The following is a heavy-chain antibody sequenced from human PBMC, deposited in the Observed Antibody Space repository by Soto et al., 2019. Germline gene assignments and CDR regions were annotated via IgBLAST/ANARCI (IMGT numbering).Heavy chain of an antibody. D-gene: IGHD3-3*01. CDR1: GGSVSSGSYY. J-gene: IGHJ4*02. CDR2: IDYSGST. V-gene: IGHV4-61*01. Sequence: ETLSLTCTVSGGSVSSGSYYWSWIRQPPGKGLEWIGYIDYSGSTNYNPSLQSGVIISVDTSKNQFSLKLSSVTAADTAVYYCARGAYFWSGYYGQYYHFDYWGQGTLVTVSS. CDR3: ARGAYFWSGYYGQYYHFDY.